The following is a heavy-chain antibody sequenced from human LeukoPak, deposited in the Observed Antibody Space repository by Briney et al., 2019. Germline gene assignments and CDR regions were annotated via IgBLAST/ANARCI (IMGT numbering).Heavy chain of an antibody. D-gene: IGHD3-10*01. CDR3: AGASRGRPRFDY. J-gene: IGHJ4*02. CDR1: GGSFSGYY. V-gene: IGHV4-34*01. CDR2: INHSGST. Sequence: SETLSLTCAVYGGSFSGYYWSWIRQPPGKGLEWIGEINHSGSTNYNPSLKSRVTISVDTSKNQFSLKLSSVTAADTAVYYCAGASRGRPRFDYWGQGTLVTVSS.